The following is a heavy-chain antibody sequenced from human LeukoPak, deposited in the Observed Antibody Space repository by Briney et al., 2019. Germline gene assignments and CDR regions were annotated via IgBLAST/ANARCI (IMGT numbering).Heavy chain of an antibody. D-gene: IGHD1-26*01. CDR3: ARVQYSGSYLGGWVYYYYYMDV. Sequence: SETLSLTCTVSGGSISSYYWSWLRQPPGKGLEWVGYIYYSGSTNYNPSPKSRVTISVATSKNQFSLKLSSVTAADTAVYYCARVQYSGSYLGGWVYYYYYMDVWGKGTTVTVSS. J-gene: IGHJ6*03. CDR2: IYYSGST. CDR1: GGSISSYY. V-gene: IGHV4-59*08.